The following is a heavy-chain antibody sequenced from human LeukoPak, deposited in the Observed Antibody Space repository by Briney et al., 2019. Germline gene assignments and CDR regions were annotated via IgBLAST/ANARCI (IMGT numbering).Heavy chain of an antibody. D-gene: IGHD3-3*01. CDR1: GGSISSGGYY. CDR2: IYYSGST. CDR3: ARVDSGITIFGVVISPYFDY. Sequence: SETLSLTCTVSGGSISSGGYYWSWIRQHPGKGLEWIGYIYYSGSTYYNPSLKSRVTISVDTSKNQFSLKLSSVTAADTAVYYCARVDSGITIFGVVISPYFDYWGQGTLVTVSS. V-gene: IGHV4-31*03. J-gene: IGHJ4*02.